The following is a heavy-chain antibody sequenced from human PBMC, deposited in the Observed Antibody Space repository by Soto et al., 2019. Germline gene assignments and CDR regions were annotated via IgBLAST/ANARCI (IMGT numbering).Heavy chain of an antibody. CDR2: IIPIFGTA. CDR1: GGTFSSYA. Sequence: SVKVSCKASGGTFSSYAISWVRQAPGHGLEWMGGIIPIFGTANYAQKFQGRVTITADESTSTAYMELSSLRSEDTAVYYCAGIGIFGVVIGNYYYGMDVWGQGTTVTVS. J-gene: IGHJ6*02. D-gene: IGHD3-3*01. CDR3: AGIGIFGVVIGNYYYGMDV. V-gene: IGHV1-69*13.